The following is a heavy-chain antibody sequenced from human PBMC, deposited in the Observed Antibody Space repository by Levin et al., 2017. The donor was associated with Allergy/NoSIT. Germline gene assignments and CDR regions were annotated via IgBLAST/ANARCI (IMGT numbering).Heavy chain of an antibody. V-gene: IGHV3-33*01. CDR1: GFTFSSYG. Sequence: GGSLRLSCAASGFTFSSYGMHWVRQAPGKGLEWVAVIWYDGSNKYYADSVKGRFTISRDNSKNTLYLQMNSLRAEDTAVYYCARAGIIQGPRSLDIAIPYYFDYWGQGTLVTVSS. CDR3: ARAGIIQGPRSLDIAIPYYFDY. J-gene: IGHJ4*02. D-gene: IGHD5-12*01. CDR2: IWYDGSNK.